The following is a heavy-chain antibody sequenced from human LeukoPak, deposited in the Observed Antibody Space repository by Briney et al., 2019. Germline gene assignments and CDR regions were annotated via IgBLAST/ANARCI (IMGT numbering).Heavy chain of an antibody. J-gene: IGHJ4*02. CDR3: ARVIRRTSCKYFDY. V-gene: IGHV4-59*01. CDR1: GGSISSYY. Sequence: SETLSLTCTVSGGSISSYYWSWIRQPPGKGLEWIGYIYYSGYTNYNPSLKSRVTISVDTSKNQFSLKLSSVTAADTAVYHCARVIRRTSCKYFDYWGQGTLVTVSS. D-gene: IGHD2-2*01. CDR2: IYYSGYT.